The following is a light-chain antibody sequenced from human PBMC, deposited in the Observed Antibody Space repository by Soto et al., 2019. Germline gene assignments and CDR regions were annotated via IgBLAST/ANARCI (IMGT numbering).Light chain of an antibody. J-gene: IGKJ2*01. Sequence: DIQLTQSPSFLSASVGDRVTITCRASQVITNHLAWYHQKPGKAPKLLIYAASTLQSGVPSRFSGSGSGAESSITISSLQPEDVAAYYCQQINIYPYTFGQGTKLEIK. CDR3: QQINIYPYT. V-gene: IGKV1-9*01. CDR1: QVITNH. CDR2: AAS.